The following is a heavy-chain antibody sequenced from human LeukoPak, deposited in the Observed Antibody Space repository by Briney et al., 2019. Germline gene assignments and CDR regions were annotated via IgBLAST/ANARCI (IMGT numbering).Heavy chain of an antibody. D-gene: IGHD6-19*01. CDR3: ARGEYEYSSGWYSGY. CDR2: ISSSGSAI. J-gene: IGHJ4*02. V-gene: IGHV3-11*01. Sequence: GGSLRLSWAASGFTFSDYYMSWIRQAPVKGLEWVSYISSSGSAIYYADSVKGRFTVSRDNAKNSLYLQMNSLRAEDTAVYYCARGEYEYSSGWYSGYWGQGTLVAVSS. CDR1: GFTFSDYY.